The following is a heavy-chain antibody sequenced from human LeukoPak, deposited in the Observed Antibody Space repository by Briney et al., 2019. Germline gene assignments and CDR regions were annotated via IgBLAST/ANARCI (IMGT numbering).Heavy chain of an antibody. CDR2: ISGSGGST. J-gene: IGHJ4*02. V-gene: IGHV3-23*01. D-gene: IGHD3-3*01. CDR1: GFTFSRYA. Sequence: PGGSLRLSCAASGFTFSRYAMSWVRQAPGKGLEWVSAISGSGGSTYYADSVKGRFTISRDNSKNTLYLQMNSLRAEDTAVYYCAKDISLRFLEWLPLDYWGQGTLVTVSS. CDR3: AKDISLRFLEWLPLDY.